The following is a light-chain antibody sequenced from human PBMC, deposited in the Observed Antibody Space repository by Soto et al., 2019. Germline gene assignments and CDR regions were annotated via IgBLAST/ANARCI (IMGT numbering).Light chain of an antibody. CDR2: DSD. CDR3: GTWDASLSAWV. Sequence: QSALTQPPAVSAAPGQKVTISCSGTSFNIGNNYVSWYQQLPGTAPKVLIFDSDKRPSGIPDRFSGSKSGTSATLGITGLQTGDEADYYCGTWDASLSAWVFGGGTKLTVL. J-gene: IGLJ3*02. CDR1: SFNIGNNY. V-gene: IGLV1-51*01.